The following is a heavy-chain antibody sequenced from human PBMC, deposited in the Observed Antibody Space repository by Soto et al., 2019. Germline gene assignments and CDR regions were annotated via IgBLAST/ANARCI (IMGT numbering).Heavy chain of an antibody. CDR2: ISYDGSNK. CDR1: GFTFSNYG. CDR3: AKEVASIAAAASDY. V-gene: IGHV3-30*18. J-gene: IGHJ4*02. Sequence: GSLRLSCAASGFTFSNYGMHWVRQAPGKGLEWVAVISYDGSNKYYADSVKGRFAISRDNSKNTLYLQMNSLRAEDTAVYYCAKEVASIAAAASDYWGQGTLVTDSS. D-gene: IGHD6-13*01.